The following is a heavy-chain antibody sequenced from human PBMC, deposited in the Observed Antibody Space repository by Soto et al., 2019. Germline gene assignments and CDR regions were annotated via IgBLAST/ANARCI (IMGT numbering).Heavy chain of an antibody. CDR2: ISSNGGST. J-gene: IGHJ6*02. Sequence: GGSLRLSCAASGFTFSSYAMHWVRQAPGKGLEYVSAISSNGGSTYYANSVKGRFTISRDNSKNTLYLQMGSLRAEDMAVYYCARNIYDTYGMDVWGQGTTVTVSS. V-gene: IGHV3-64*01. CDR1: GFTFSSYA. D-gene: IGHD3-3*01. CDR3: ARNIYDTYGMDV.